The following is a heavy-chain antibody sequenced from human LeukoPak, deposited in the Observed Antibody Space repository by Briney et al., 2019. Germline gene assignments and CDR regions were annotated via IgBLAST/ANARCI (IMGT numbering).Heavy chain of an antibody. D-gene: IGHD6-19*01. V-gene: IGHV4-59*01. CDR3: ARAYSSGWYTGGYFDY. CDR2: IYYSGST. J-gene: IGHJ4*02. Sequence: PSETLSLTCAVYGGSFSGYYWSWIRQPPGKGLERIGYIYYSGSTNYNPSLKSRVTISVDTSKNQFSLKLSSVTAADTAVYYCARAYSSGWYTGGYFDYWGQGTLVTVSS. CDR1: GGSFSGYY.